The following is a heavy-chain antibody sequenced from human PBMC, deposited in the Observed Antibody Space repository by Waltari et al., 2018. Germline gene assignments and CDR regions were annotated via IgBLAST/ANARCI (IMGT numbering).Heavy chain of an antibody. CDR3: ARTLGIVGPLDY. V-gene: IGHV1-2*06. Sequence: QVQLVQSGAEVKKPGASVKVSCTASGSTFTSYYMHWVRQAPGQGLEWMGRINPNSGGTNYAQKFQGRVTMTRDTSISTAYMELSRLRSDDTAVYYCARTLGIVGPLDYWGQGTLVTVSS. J-gene: IGHJ4*02. CDR1: GSTFTSYY. D-gene: IGHD7-27*01. CDR2: INPNSGGT.